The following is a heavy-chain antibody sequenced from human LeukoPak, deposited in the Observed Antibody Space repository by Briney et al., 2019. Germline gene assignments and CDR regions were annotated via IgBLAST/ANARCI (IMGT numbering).Heavy chain of an antibody. V-gene: IGHV4-34*01. Sequence: SETLSLTCAVYGGSFSGYYWSWIRQPPGKGLEWIGEINHSGSTNYNPSLKSRVTISVDTSKNQFSLKLSSVTAADTAVYYCARHYDFWSGYYPLDYWGQGTLVTVSS. J-gene: IGHJ4*02. CDR1: GGSFSGYY. D-gene: IGHD3-3*01. CDR2: INHSGST. CDR3: ARHYDFWSGYYPLDY.